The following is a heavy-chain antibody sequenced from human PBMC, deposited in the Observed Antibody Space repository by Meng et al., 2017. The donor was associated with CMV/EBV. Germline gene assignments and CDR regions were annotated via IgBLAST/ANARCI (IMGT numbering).Heavy chain of an antibody. CDR1: GGSISSYY. CDR3: ATARGYSSSWYAEDYYGMDV. V-gene: IGHV4-59*01. CDR2: IYYSGST. Sequence: SETLSLTCTVSGGSISSYYWSWIRQPPGKGLEWIGYIYYSGSTNYNPSLKSRVTISVDTSKNQFSLKLSSVTAADTAVYYCATARGYSSSWYAEDYYGMDVWAKGPRSPSP. D-gene: IGHD6-13*01. J-gene: IGHJ6*02.